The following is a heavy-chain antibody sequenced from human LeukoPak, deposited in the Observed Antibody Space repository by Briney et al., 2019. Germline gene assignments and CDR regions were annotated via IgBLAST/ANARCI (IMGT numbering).Heavy chain of an antibody. Sequence: PSETLSLTCIVSGGSISSFYWSWIRQPPGKGLEWIGYIYYSGSTKYNPSLKSRVTISVDTSKNQFSLKLTSVTAADTAVYYCARGGGNCGGDCYALDYWGQGTRVAVSS. D-gene: IGHD2-21*02. V-gene: IGHV4-59*01. J-gene: IGHJ4*02. CDR1: GGSISSFY. CDR3: ARGGGNCGGDCYALDY. CDR2: IYYSGST.